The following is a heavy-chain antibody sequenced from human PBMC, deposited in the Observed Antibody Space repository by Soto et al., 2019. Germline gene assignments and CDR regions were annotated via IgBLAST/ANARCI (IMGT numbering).Heavy chain of an antibody. CDR2: VSASGGST. CDR3: AKTMGDCSGGTCYGAYSMDV. J-gene: IGHJ6*02. V-gene: IGHV3-23*01. Sequence: EVQLLESGGGLVQPGESLRLSCAASGFTFTTYAMFWVRQAPGKGLEWVSGVSASGGSTYAADSVKGRFTISRDNSKNAVDRQMNGLRADDTAGYYCAKTMGDCSGGTCYGAYSMDVWGQGITVTVSS. CDR1: GFTFTTYA. D-gene: IGHD2-15*01.